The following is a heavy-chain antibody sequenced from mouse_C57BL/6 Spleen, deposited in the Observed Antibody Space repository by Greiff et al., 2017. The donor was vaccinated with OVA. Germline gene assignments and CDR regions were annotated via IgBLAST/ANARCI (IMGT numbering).Heavy chain of an antibody. J-gene: IGHJ1*03. CDR3: ARGPFYYGSSYGYSDV. CDR1: GYTFTDYY. D-gene: IGHD1-1*01. Sequence: EVQLQQSGPELVKPGASVKISCKASGYTFTDYYMNWVKQSHGKSLEWIGDINPNNGGTSYNQKFKGKATLTVDKSSSTAYMELRSLTSEDSAVYYCARGPFYYGSSYGYSDVWGTGTTVTVSS. V-gene: IGHV1-26*01. CDR2: INPNNGGT.